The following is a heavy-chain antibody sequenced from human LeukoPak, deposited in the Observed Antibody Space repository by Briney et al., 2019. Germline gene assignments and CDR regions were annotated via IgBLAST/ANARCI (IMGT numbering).Heavy chain of an antibody. D-gene: IGHD2-2*01. CDR3: ASRVCSSTSCYYYYYMDV. CDR2: INPNSGGT. J-gene: IGHJ6*03. Sequence: GASVKVSCKASGYTFTGYYMHWVRQAPGQGLEWMGWINPNSGGTNYAQKFQGRVTMTRDTSISTAYMELSRLRSDDTAVYYCASRVCSSTSCYYYYYMDVWGKGTTVTVSS. V-gene: IGHV1-2*02. CDR1: GYTFTGYY.